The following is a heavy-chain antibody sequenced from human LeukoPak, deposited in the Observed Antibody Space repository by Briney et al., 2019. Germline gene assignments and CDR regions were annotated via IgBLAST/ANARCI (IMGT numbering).Heavy chain of an antibody. CDR3: AKTGWRGGGTFNEFDP. J-gene: IGHJ5*02. CDR1: GGSISIGDYK. V-gene: IGHV4-30-4*01. Sequence: PSETLPLTCTLSGGSISIGDYKWSWIRQSQGKGLDWFGFIYSNGSAYSNPSLKSRLTISVDTSRNQFSLKLRYVTAADTAVYYCAKTGWRGGGTFNEFDPWGQGTLVTVSS. D-gene: IGHD1-14*01. CDR2: IYSNGSA.